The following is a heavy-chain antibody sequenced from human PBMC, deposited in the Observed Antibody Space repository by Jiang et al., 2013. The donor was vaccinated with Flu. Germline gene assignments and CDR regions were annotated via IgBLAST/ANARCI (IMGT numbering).Heavy chain of an antibody. CDR1: GGSISSYY. CDR3: ARAGDQPLLYNWFDP. Sequence: GSGLVKPSETLSLTCTVSGGSISSYYWSWIRQPPGKGLEWIGYIYYSGSTNYNPSLKSRVTISVDTSKNQFSLKLSSVTAADTAVYYCARAGDQPLLYNWFDPWGPGNP. CDR2: IYYSGST. V-gene: IGHV4-59*01. D-gene: IGHD2-21*02. J-gene: IGHJ5*02.